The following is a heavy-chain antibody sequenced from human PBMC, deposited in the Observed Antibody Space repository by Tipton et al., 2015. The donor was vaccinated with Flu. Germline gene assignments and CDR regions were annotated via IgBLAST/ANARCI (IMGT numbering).Heavy chain of an antibody. Sequence: SLRLSCAASGFTVSSNYMSWVRQAPGKGLEWVSVIYSGGSTYYADSVKGRFTISRDNSKNTLYLQMNSLRAEETAVYYCARDRGGYCSSTSRQGYYYYYGMDVWGQGTTVTVSS. V-gene: IGHV3-53*01. D-gene: IGHD2-2*01. CDR1: GFTVSSNY. J-gene: IGHJ6*02. CDR3: ARDRGGYCSSTSRQGYYYYYGMDV. CDR2: IYSGGST.